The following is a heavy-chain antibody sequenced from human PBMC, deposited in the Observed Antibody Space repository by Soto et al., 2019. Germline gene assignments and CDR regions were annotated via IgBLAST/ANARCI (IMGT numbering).Heavy chain of an antibody. CDR2: TRNKANSYTT. J-gene: IGHJ4*02. V-gene: IGHV3-72*01. CDR1: GFTFSDHN. CDR3: ARLAPD. Sequence: EVQLVESGGGLVQPGGSLRLSGAASGFTFSDHNMDWVRQAPGKGLEWVGRTRNKANSYTTEYAASVKGRFTISRDDSKNSLYLQMNSLKIEDTAMYYCARLAPDWGQGTLVTVSS.